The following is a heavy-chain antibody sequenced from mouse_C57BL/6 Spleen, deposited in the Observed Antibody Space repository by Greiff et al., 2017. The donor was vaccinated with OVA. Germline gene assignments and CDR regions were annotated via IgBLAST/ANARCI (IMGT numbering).Heavy chain of an antibody. V-gene: IGHV1-26*01. CDR1: GYTFTDYY. J-gene: IGHJ3*01. CDR3: ARREQDYDGDWFAY. CDR2: INPNNGGT. Sequence: VQLQQSGPELVKPGASVKISCKASGYTFTDYYMNWVKQSHGKSLEWIGDINPNNGGTSYNQKFKGKATLTVDKSSSTAYMELRSLTSEDSAVYYCARREQDYDGDWFAYWGQGTLVTVSA. D-gene: IGHD2-4*01.